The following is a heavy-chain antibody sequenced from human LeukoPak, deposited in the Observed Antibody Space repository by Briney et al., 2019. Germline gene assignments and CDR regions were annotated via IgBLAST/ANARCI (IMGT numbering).Heavy chain of an antibody. J-gene: IGHJ5*02. D-gene: IGHD2-15*01. Sequence: GGSLRLSCEASGFTLSSYGMHWVRQAPGKGLEWVAVIWYDGSIKYYADSVKGRVTVSRDNSKSTVYLQMNSLRAEDTAVYYCARVWCSSSSCYSSADLWGQGTLVTVSS. V-gene: IGHV3-33*08. CDR1: GFTLSSYG. CDR2: IWYDGSIK. CDR3: ARVWCSSSSCYSSADL.